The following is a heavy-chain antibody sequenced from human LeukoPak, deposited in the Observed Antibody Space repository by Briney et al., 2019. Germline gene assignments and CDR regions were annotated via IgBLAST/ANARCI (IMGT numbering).Heavy chain of an antibody. Sequence: TSSETLSLTCTVSGGSVSSGSYYWSWIRQPPGKGLEWIGTIFYSGSTYYNPSLKSRVTISVDTSKNQFSLKLSSVTAAETAIYYCARSVFLMIDAYDFWGQGTLVAVSS. J-gene: IGHJ4*02. D-gene: IGHD2-2*01. CDR1: GGSVSSGSYY. CDR2: IFYSGST. V-gene: IGHV4-39*01. CDR3: ARSVFLMIDAYDF.